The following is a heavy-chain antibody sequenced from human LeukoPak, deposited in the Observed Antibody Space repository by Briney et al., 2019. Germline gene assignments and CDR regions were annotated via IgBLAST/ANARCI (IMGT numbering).Heavy chain of an antibody. Sequence: SETLSLTCTVSGGSISSSSYYWGWIRQPPGKGLEWIGNIYYSGSTYYNPSLESRVTMSLDTSKNQFSLKLSSVTAADTAVYYCARDSHKDPHYMDVWGKGTTVTISS. CDR1: GGSISSSSYY. CDR2: IYYSGST. V-gene: IGHV4-39*07. D-gene: IGHD2-21*01. CDR3: ARDSHKDPHYMDV. J-gene: IGHJ6*03.